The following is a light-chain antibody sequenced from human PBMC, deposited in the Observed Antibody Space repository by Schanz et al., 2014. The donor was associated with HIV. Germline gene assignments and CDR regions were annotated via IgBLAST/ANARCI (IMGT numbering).Light chain of an antibody. V-gene: IGLV2-23*02. CDR2: DVN. CDR1: SSDVGGYNY. J-gene: IGLJ2*01. CDR3: CSYAGTSTFVV. Sequence: QSALTQPASVSGSPGQSITISCTGTSSDVGGYNYVSWYQQHPDTAPKLMIYDVNKRPSGISNRFSGSKSGNTASLTFSGLQAEDEADYYCCSYAGTSTFVVFGGGTKLTVL.